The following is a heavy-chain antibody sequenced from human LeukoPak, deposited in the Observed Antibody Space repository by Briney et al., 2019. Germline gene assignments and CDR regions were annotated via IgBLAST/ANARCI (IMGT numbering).Heavy chain of an antibody. Sequence: GGSLRLSCAASGFTVSSDYMSWVRQAPGKGPKWVSVIYSGGSTYYADSVKGRFTISRDNSKNTLYLQMNSLRAEDTAVYYCARDIRSGYYNAFDIWGQGTMVTVSS. J-gene: IGHJ3*02. CDR1: GFTVSSDY. CDR3: ARDIRSGYYNAFDI. D-gene: IGHD3-3*01. CDR2: IYSGGST. V-gene: IGHV3-66*01.